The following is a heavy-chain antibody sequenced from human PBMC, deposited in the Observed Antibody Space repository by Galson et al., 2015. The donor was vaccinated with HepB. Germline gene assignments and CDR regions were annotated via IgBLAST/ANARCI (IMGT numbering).Heavy chain of an antibody. V-gene: IGHV3-23*01. CDR1: GFTFSSYA. CDR3: AIWVTGIAVAGTVDY. J-gene: IGHJ4*02. Sequence: SLRLSCAASGFTFSSYAMSWVRQAPGKGLEWVSAISGSGGSTYYADSVKGRFTISRDNSKNTLYLQMNSLRAEDTAVYYCAIWVTGIAVAGTVDYWGQGTLVTVSS. D-gene: IGHD6-19*01. CDR2: ISGSGGST.